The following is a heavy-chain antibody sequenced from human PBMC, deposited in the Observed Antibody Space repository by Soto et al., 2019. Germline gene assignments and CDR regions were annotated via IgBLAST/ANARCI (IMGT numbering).Heavy chain of an antibody. CDR3: AKGKVAYDNSGLQYFHEFPMNV. CDR2: ISGGGGTT. D-gene: IGHD3-22*01. V-gene: IGHV3-23*01. CDR1: EFPFSSYA. J-gene: IGHJ6*02. Sequence: PGGSLRLSCAASEFPFSSYAMNWVRQSPGKGLEWVSVISGGGGTTYYADSVKGRFRISRDNSKNTLYLQMNSLRVEDTAVYYCAKGKVAYDNSGLQYFHEFPMNVSCQGSTVTVSS.